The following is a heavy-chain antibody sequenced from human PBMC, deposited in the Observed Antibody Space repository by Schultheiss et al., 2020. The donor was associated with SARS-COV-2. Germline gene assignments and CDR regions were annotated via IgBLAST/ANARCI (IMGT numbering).Heavy chain of an antibody. CDR1: GFTFSSYA. V-gene: IGHV3-74*01. J-gene: IGHJ6*02. D-gene: IGHD5-24*01. CDR2: INSDGSST. CDR3: ARDPDGYLVYHHGMDV. Sequence: GGSLRLSCAASGFTFSSYAMSWVRQAPGKGLVWVSRINSDGSSTSYADSVKGRFTISRDNSNNTLYLQMNSLRPEDTAVYYCARDPDGYLVYHHGMDVWGQGTTVTVSS.